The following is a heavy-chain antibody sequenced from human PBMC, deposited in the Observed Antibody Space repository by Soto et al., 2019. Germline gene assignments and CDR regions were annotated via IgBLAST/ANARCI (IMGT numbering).Heavy chain of an antibody. CDR2: LSGSGDST. V-gene: IGHV3-23*01. Sequence: DVQLLESGGDLAQPGGSLRLSCAASGFTFINYAMNWVRQAPGKGLEWVSGLSGSGDSTYHADSVKGRFTISRDNSKNTVYLRMNSLRAGDTAVYYCARGGYGRMYFDYWGQVPLVTVSS. CDR3: ARGGYGRMYFDY. D-gene: IGHD6-19*01. J-gene: IGHJ4*01. CDR1: GFTFINYA.